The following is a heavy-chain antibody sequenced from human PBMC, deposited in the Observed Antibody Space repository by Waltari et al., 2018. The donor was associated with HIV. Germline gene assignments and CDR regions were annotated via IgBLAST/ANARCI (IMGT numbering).Heavy chain of an antibody. CDR1: GYTFTSFD. CDR3: ARGQNWGASYWYFDL. V-gene: IGHV1-8*01. CDR2: MSPNSGNT. Sequence: QVQLVQSGAEVKKPGASVKVSCKASGYTFTSFDISWVRQATGHGVGWMGWMSPNSGNTGYAQKFQGRITMTRDTPTGTAYMELSSLRSEDTAVYYCARGQNWGASYWYFDLWGRGTLVTVSS. J-gene: IGHJ2*01. D-gene: IGHD7-27*01.